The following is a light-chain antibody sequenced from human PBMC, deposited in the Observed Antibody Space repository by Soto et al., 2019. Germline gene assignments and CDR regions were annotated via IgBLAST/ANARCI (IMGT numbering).Light chain of an antibody. CDR2: GAS. CDR3: LQHNGYPYT. J-gene: IGKJ2*01. CDR1: RDIRNN. Sequence: DIPMTQSPSSLSASVGDRVTITCRASRDIRNNLGWFQHRPGKAPKRLIYGASTLQSGVPSRFSGSGSGTEFALTISSLQPEDSATYYCLQHNGYPYTFGQGTKLEIK. V-gene: IGKV1-17*01.